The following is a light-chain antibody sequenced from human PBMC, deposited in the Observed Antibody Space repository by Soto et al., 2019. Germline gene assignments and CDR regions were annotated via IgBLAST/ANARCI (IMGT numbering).Light chain of an antibody. CDR2: EVS. CDR3: RSCTTAGTYI. Sequence: QSALTQPASVSGSPGQSITISCTGTSSDVGSCKFVSWYQHHPGKAPKLMIYEVSNRPSGVSNRFSGSKFGNTASLTICGLQPEDEAVYNCRSCTTAGTYIFGPGTQLTLL. CDR1: SSDVGSCKF. J-gene: IGLJ7*01. V-gene: IGLV2-14*01.